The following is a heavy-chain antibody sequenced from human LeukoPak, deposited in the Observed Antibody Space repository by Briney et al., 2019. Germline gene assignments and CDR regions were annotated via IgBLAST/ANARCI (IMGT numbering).Heavy chain of an antibody. J-gene: IGHJ4*02. CDR2: IYHSGST. Sequence: SETLSLTCTVSGYSISSGYYWGWIRQPPGKGLEWIGSIYHSGSTYYNPSLKSRVTISVDTSKNQFSLKLSSVTAADTAVYYCARAVTMIVVVMGHWGQGTLVTVSS. D-gene: IGHD3-22*01. V-gene: IGHV4-38-2*02. CDR1: GYSISSGYY. CDR3: ARAVTMIVVVMGH.